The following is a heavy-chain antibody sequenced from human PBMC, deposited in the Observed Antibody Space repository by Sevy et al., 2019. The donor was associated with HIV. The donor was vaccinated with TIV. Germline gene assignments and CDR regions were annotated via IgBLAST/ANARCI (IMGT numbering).Heavy chain of an antibody. CDR1: GFTVNDAW. D-gene: IGHD3-9*01. V-gene: IGHV3-15*01. CDR2: IKSRGDGGAI. CDR3: TTRGLRYFDWLLPADAFDI. Sequence: GGSLRLSCTASGFTVNDAWMNWVRQAPGKGLEWVGLIKSRGDGGAIDYAAPVKGRFTISRDDSKNTLYLQMNSLKTEDTAVYYCTTRGLRYFDWLLPADAFDIWGQGTMVTVSS. J-gene: IGHJ3*02.